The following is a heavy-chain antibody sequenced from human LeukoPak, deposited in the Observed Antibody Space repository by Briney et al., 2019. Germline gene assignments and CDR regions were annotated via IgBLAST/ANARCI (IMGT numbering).Heavy chain of an antibody. D-gene: IGHD4-11*01. J-gene: IGHJ4*02. CDR2: ISAYNGNT. CDR1: GYTFTSYG. V-gene: IGHV1-18*01. CDR3: ARDADYSNYGVYFDY. Sequence: ASVTVSSKASGYTFTSYGISWVRQAPGQGLEWMGWISAYNGNTNYAQKLQGRVTVTTDTSTSTAYMELRSLRSDDTAVYYCARDADYSNYGVYFDYWGQGTLVTVSS.